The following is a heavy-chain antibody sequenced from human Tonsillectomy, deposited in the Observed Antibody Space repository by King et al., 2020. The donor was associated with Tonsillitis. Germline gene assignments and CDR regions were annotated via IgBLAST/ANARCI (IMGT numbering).Heavy chain of an antibody. V-gene: IGHV4-39*01. Sequence: QLQESGPGLVKPSETLSLTCTVSGGSISSSSYYWGWIRQPPGKGLEWFGSIYYSGSIYYNPSLKFGVPISADTSKNQFSLKLSPVTAADTAAYYCATRDYSSSWYYYFDYWGQGTLVTVSS. J-gene: IGHJ4*02. CDR1: GGSISSSSYY. D-gene: IGHD6-13*01. CDR2: IYYSGSI. CDR3: ATRDYSSSWYYYFDY.